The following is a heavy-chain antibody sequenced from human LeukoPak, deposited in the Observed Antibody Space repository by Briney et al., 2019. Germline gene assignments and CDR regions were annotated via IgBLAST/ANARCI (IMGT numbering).Heavy chain of an antibody. CDR2: IYPGDSDT. Sequence: GESLKISCKGSGYSFTGYWIGWVRQMPGKGLEWMGIIYPGDSDTRYSPSFQGQVAISADKSISTAYLQWSSLKASDTAMYYCARRGSSSSTFTWFDPWGQGTRVTVSS. CDR3: ARRGSSSSTFTWFDP. D-gene: IGHD6-6*01. J-gene: IGHJ5*02. V-gene: IGHV5-51*01. CDR1: GYSFTGYW.